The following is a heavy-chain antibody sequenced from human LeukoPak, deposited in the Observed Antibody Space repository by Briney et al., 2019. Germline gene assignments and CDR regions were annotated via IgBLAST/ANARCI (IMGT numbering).Heavy chain of an antibody. CDR1: GFTFSSYG. CDR3: AADYGDYLSPSD. CDR2: TSYDGTNK. D-gene: IGHD4-17*01. J-gene: IGHJ4*02. V-gene: IGHV3-30*19. Sequence: PGGSLRLSCAASGFTFSSYGMHWVRQPPGKGLEGVAVTSYDGTNKYYADSVKGRLTISRDNSKNTLYLQMNSLTLEDTAVYYCAADYGDYLSPSDWGQGTLVTVSS.